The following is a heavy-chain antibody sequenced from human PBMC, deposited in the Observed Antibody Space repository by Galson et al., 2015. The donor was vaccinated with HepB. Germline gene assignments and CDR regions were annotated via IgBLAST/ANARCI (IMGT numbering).Heavy chain of an antibody. V-gene: IGHV4-34*01. D-gene: IGHD2-2*01. CDR2: INHSGST. CDR3: ARSRSFYQRWFDP. J-gene: IGHJ5*02. Sequence: LSLTCAVYGGSFSGYYWSWIRQPPGKGLEWIGEINHSGSTNYNPSLKSRVTISVDTSKNQFSLKLSSVTAADTAVYYCARSRSFYQRWFDPWGQGTLVTVSS. CDR1: GGSFSGYY.